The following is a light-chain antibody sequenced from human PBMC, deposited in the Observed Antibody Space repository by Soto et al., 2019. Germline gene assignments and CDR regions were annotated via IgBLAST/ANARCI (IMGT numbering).Light chain of an antibody. V-gene: IGKV3-11*01. J-gene: IGKJ2*01. CDR1: QSVSSY. Sequence: EIVLTQSPATLSLSPGERATLSCRASQSVSSYLAWYQQKPGQAPRLLIYDASRATGIPARFSGSGSGTDFILTISSLEPEDFAVYYCLQRSNWPPYTFGQGTKLEIK. CDR3: LQRSNWPPYT. CDR2: DAS.